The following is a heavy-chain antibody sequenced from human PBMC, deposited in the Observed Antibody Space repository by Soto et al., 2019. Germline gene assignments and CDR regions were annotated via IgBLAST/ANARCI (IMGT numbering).Heavy chain of an antibody. J-gene: IGHJ4*02. CDR3: AKDGVDPTATVTGGY. CDR2: INTYNGNT. V-gene: IGHV1-18*01. Sequence: QVHLVQSGPEVKKPGASVRVSCRASGYTFTNYGIGWVRQAPGQGLEWMGWINTYNGNTNYAQKFRGRLTMTTDTSTTTAYMELRSLKSDDTAMYYCAKDGVDPTATVTGGYWGQGTRVTVSS. D-gene: IGHD4-4*01. CDR1: GYTFTNYG.